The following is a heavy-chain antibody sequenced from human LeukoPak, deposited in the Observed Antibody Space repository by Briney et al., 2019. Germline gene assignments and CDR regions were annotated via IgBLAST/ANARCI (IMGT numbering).Heavy chain of an antibody. CDR2: IDGSTRTI. V-gene: IGHV3-48*04. J-gene: IGHJ4*02. Sequence: GGSLRLSCAASGFTFSTYSMNWVRQAPGKGLEWVSFIDGSTRTIFYADSVKGRFTISRDNAKNSLFLQMNSLRAEDTAVYYCARWLSRGPFDYWGQGTLVTVSS. D-gene: IGHD5-24*01. CDR1: GFTFSTYS. CDR3: ARWLSRGPFDY.